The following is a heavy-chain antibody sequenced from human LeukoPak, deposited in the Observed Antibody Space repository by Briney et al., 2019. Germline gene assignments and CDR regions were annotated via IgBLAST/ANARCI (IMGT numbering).Heavy chain of an antibody. CDR3: ARPTGSSNNWFDP. D-gene: IGHD1-1*01. CDR2: ISYDGSNK. J-gene: IGHJ5*02. V-gene: IGHV3-30*03. Sequence: GRSLRLSCAASGFTFSSYGMHWVRQAPGKGLEWVAVISYDGSNKYYADSVKGRFTISRDNAKNTLYLQMNSLRVEDTAVYYCARPTGSSNNWFDPWGQGTLVTVSS. CDR1: GFTFSSYG.